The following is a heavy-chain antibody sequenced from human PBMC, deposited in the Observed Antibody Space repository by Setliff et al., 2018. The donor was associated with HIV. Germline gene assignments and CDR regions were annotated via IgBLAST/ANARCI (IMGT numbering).Heavy chain of an antibody. CDR1: GGSFSGYY. CDR3: ARESGYYNFWSGYPSYGMDV. J-gene: IGHJ6*02. CDR2: INHSGST. D-gene: IGHD3-3*01. V-gene: IGHV4-34*01. Sequence: SETLSLTCAVYGGSFSGYYWSWIRQPPGKGLEWIGEINHSGSTNYNPSLKSRVTISVDTSKNQFSLKLSSVTAADTAVYYCARESGYYNFWSGYPSYGMDVWGQGTTVTVSS.